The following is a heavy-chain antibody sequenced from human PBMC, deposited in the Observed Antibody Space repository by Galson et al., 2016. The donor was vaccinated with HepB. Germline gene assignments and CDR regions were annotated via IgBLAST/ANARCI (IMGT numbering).Heavy chain of an antibody. J-gene: IGHJ4*02. CDR3: ARGDPWYSSGWGPDY. Sequence: SLRLSCAASGFSFRAYVMHWVRQAPGKGLEWVAGIGHDGNKEYFMESAKGRFTVSRDNSKNTLYLQMNTLGVEDTAVYYCARGDPWYSSGWGPDYWGPGTLVSVSS. CDR1: GFSFRAYV. CDR2: IGHDGNKE. V-gene: IGHV3-33*01. D-gene: IGHD6-19*01.